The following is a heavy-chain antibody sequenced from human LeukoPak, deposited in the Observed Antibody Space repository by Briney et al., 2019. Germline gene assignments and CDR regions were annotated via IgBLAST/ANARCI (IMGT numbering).Heavy chain of an antibody. V-gene: IGHV4-39*07. CDR2: IYYTGNT. CDR3: TKSDCSGLIRI. D-gene: IGHD2-15*01. CDR1: GDSLTGYY. Sequence: SSETLSLTCTVSGDSLTGYYWGWIRQPPGKGLEWVGNIYYTGNTYYNPSLKSRATISLDTSQYQFSHKVISKTAADSAGYYCTKSDCSGLIRICGRGTMVTVSS. J-gene: IGHJ3*02.